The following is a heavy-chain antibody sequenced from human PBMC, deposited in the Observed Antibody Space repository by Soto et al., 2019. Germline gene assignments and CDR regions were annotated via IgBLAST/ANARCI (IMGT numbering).Heavy chain of an antibody. CDR3: ARARTVSGYYVYEY. CDR1: GGSISSGGYY. CDR2: IYYIGSP. Sequence: SETLSLTCTVSGGSISSGGYYWSWIRQPPGKGLEWLGYIYYIGSPYYNPSLKSLVTISVYTSKNQFSLKLSSVPAADTAVYYCARARTVSGYYVYEYGGQGTLVTVSS. D-gene: IGHD3-22*01. J-gene: IGHJ4*02. V-gene: IGHV4-30-4*08.